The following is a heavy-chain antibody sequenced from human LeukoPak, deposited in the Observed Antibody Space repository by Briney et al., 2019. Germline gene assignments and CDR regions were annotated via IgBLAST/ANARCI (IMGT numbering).Heavy chain of an antibody. CDR2: FDPEDGET. CDR3: ATDGSRLYNFDY. D-gene: IGHD1-26*01. V-gene: IGHV1-24*01. CDR1: GYTLTELF. Sequence: ASVKVSCKVSGYTLTELFMHWVRQAPGKGLEWMGGFDPEDGETIYAQKFQGRVTMTEDTSTDTAYMELSSLRSEDTAVYYCATDGSRLYNFDYWGQGTLVTVSS. J-gene: IGHJ4*02.